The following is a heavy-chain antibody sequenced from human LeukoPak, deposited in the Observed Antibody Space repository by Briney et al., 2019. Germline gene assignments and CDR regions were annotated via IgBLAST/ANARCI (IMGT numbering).Heavy chain of an antibody. CDR2: ISGGGDLT. D-gene: IGHD3-9*01. J-gene: IGHJ4*02. CDR1: GFTFSSYA. V-gene: IGHV3-23*01. CDR3: AKAANYDIFTGYYLDY. Sequence: GGSLRLSCAASGFTFSSYAMTWGRQAPGKGMDWVSAISGGGDLTYYVDSVKGRFTISRDNSRNTLYLQMNSLRAEETAIYYCAKAANYDIFTGYYLDYWGQGTLVTVSS.